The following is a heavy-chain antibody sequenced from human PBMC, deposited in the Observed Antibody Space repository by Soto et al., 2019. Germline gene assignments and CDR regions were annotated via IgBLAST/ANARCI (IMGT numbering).Heavy chain of an antibody. Sequence: SVKVSCKASGGTFSSYAISWVRQAPGQGLEWMGGIIPIFGTANYAQKFQGRVTITADESTSTAYMELSRLRSEDTAVYYCARALTSIAMVRGVIRRGGDYYYGMDVWGKGTTVTVSS. CDR2: IIPIFGTA. D-gene: IGHD3-10*01. J-gene: IGHJ6*04. V-gene: IGHV1-69*13. CDR3: ARALTSIAMVRGVIRRGGDYYYGMDV. CDR1: GGTFSSYA.